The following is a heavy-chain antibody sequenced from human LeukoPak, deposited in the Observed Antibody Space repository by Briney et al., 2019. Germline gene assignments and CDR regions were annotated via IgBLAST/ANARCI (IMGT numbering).Heavy chain of an antibody. CDR3: VRDSTAAAWTGDY. Sequence: PGGSLRLSCAASGFTFSSHWMTWVRQAPGKGLEWVANIKQDGSEKYYVDSVKGRFTISRDNAKNSLYLQMNSLRVEDTAVYYCVRDSTAAAWTGDYWGQGTLVTVSS. D-gene: IGHD6-13*01. V-gene: IGHV3-7*01. CDR1: GFTFSSHW. J-gene: IGHJ4*02. CDR2: IKQDGSEK.